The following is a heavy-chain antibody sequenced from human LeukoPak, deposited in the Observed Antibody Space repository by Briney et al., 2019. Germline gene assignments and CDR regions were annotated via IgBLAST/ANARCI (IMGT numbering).Heavy chain of an antibody. CDR3: ARDHAKRDGCTLWD. D-gene: IGHD5-24*01. CDR1: GYSISSGYY. Sequence: PSETLSLTCTVSGYSISSGYYWGWIRQPPGEGLEWIGSIYHSGSTYYNPSLKSRVTISVDTSKNQFSLKLSSVTAADTAVYYCARDHAKRDGCTLWDWGQGTLVTVSS. CDR2: IYHSGST. V-gene: IGHV4-38-2*02. J-gene: IGHJ4*02.